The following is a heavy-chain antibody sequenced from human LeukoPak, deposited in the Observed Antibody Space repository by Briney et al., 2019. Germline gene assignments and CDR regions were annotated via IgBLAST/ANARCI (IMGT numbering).Heavy chain of an antibody. CDR1: GYTFTSYG. J-gene: IGHJ6*02. CDR3: ARESGEDYYDSPCMDV. D-gene: IGHD3-22*01. CDR2: ISAYNGNT. V-gene: IGHV1-18*01. Sequence: ASVKVSCKASGYTFTSYGISWVRQAPGQGLEWMGWISAYNGNTNYAQKLEGRVTMTTDTSTSTAYMELRSLRSDDTAVYYCARESGEDYYDSPCMDVWRQGTTVTVSS.